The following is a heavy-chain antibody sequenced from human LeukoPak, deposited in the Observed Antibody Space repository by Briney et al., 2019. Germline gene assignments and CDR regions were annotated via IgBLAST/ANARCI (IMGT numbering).Heavy chain of an antibody. J-gene: IGHJ4*02. Sequence: ASVKVSCKASGYTFTSYGISWVRQAPGQGLEWMGWISTYNGDTNYAQKLQGRVTMTTDTSTNTAYMELRSLRSDNTAVYYCAREGLGELTLDYWGQGTLVTVSS. CDR3: AREGLGELTLDY. CDR1: GYTFTSYG. CDR2: ISTYNGDT. D-gene: IGHD3-16*01. V-gene: IGHV1-18*01.